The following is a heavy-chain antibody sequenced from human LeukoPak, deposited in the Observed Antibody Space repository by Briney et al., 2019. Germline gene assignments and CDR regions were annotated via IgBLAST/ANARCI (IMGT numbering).Heavy chain of an antibody. CDR3: ARTVGRGPGGHFDY. CDR1: GFTFSSYA. J-gene: IGHJ4*02. V-gene: IGHV3-11*03. D-gene: IGHD4-23*01. Sequence: GGSLRLSCAASGFTFSSYAMSWVRQAPGKGLEWVAYSSDSGSYTNYADSVRGRFTISRDNAKKSLFLQMIDLRPEDAAVYYCARTVGRGPGGHFDYWGQGALVTVSS. CDR2: SSDSGSYT.